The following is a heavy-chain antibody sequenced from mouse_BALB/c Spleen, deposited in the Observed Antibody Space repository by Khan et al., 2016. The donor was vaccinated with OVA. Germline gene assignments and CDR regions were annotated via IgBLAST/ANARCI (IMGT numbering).Heavy chain of an antibody. CDR1: GYMFSSYW. V-gene: IGHV1-7*01. D-gene: IGHD1-1*01. CDR2: INPSSGYS. CDR3: ARSSYGSHAY. Sequence: QVQLQQSGAELAKPGASVKMSCKASGYMFSSYWMNWVKQRPGQGLEWIGYINPSSGYSEYNQKFKDKVTLTADKSSSTAYMQLSSLTSEDSAAYYCARSSYGSHAYWERTTLIAFS. J-gene: IGHJ3*01.